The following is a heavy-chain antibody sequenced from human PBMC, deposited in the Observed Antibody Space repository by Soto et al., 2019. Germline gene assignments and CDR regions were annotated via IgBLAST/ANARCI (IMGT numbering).Heavy chain of an antibody. V-gene: IGHV3-49*04. D-gene: IGHD2-2*01. Sequence: PGGSLRLSCTASGFTFGDYAMSWVRQAPGKGLEWVGFIRSKAYGGTTEYAASVKGRFTISRDDSKSIAYLQMNSLKTEDTAVYYCTRRLRLYCSSTSCYYLYYYYYYGMDVWGQGTTVTVSS. J-gene: IGHJ6*02. CDR2: IRSKAYGGTT. CDR1: GFTFGDYA. CDR3: TRRLRLYCSSTSCYYLYYYYYYGMDV.